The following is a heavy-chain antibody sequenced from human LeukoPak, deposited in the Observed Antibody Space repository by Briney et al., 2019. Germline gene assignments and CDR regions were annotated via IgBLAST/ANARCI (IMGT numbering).Heavy chain of an antibody. J-gene: IGHJ4*02. CDR2: ISFDGNIK. CDR3: AKARHAYCGGDCYNYYFDY. Sequence: GGSLRLSCAASGFTFSDFAMHWVRQAPGKGLEWVAVISFDGNIKYYVDSVKGRCTISRDNSKNTLYLQMNSLRAEDTAVYYCAKARHAYCGGDCYNYYFDYWGQGTLVTVSS. D-gene: IGHD2-21*02. V-gene: IGHV3-30*04. CDR1: GFTFSDFA.